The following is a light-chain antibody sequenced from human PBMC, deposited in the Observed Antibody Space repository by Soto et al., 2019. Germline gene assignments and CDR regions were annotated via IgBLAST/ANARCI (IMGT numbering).Light chain of an antibody. Sequence: DIQMTQSPSTLSASVGDRVTITCRASQSINSWLAWYQQKPGKAPNLLIYKASTLETGVPSRFSGSGSGTEFTLTISSLQPDDFATYYCQQYNNYLWTFGQGTKVDI. CDR2: KAS. J-gene: IGKJ1*01. CDR1: QSINSW. V-gene: IGKV1-5*03. CDR3: QQYNNYLWT.